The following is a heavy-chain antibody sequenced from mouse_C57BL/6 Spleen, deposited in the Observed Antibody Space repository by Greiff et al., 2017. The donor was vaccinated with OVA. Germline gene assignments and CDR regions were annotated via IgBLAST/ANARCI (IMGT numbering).Heavy chain of an antibody. D-gene: IGHD1-1*01. Sequence: QVQLQQPGAELVKPGASVKMSCKASGYTFTSYWINWVKQRPGQGLEWIGDIYPGSGGANYNEKFKSKATLTVDTSSSTAYMQLSSLTSEHSAVHYCAGCHYERLAYWGQGTLVTVSA. CDR2: IYPGSGGA. CDR1: GYTFTSYW. J-gene: IGHJ3*01. CDR3: AGCHYERLAY. V-gene: IGHV1-55*01.